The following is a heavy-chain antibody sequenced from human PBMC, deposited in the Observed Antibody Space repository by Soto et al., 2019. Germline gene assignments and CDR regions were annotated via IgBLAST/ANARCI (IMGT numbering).Heavy chain of an antibody. V-gene: IGHV3-30*03. CDR1: GFTFSTYG. J-gene: IGHJ6*02. CDR2: ISSDGSNE. CDR3: ATARWFGASPVGMDV. D-gene: IGHD3-10*01. Sequence: QVQLVESGGGVVQPGRSLRLSCAASGFTFSTYGMHWVRQAPGKGLRWLALISSDGSNEYYADSVKGRFTISRDNSKNTLYLQMNSLRPEDTAMYYCATARWFGASPVGMDVWGQGTTVSVSS.